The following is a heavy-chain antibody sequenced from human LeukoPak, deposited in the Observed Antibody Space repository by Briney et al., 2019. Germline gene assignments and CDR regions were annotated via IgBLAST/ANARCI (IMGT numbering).Heavy chain of an antibody. CDR3: ARDGGYCSGGSCYSDAFDI. Sequence: SGGSLRLSCADSGFTFDDYGMSWVRQAPGKGLEWVSGINWNGGSTGYADSVKGRFTISRDNAKNSLYLQMNSLRAEDTALYYCARDGGYCSGGSCYSDAFDIWGQGTMVTVSS. J-gene: IGHJ3*02. CDR2: INWNGGST. CDR1: GFTFDDYG. V-gene: IGHV3-20*04. D-gene: IGHD2-15*01.